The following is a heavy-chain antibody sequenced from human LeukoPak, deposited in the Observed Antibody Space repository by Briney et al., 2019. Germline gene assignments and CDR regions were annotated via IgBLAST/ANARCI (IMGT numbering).Heavy chain of an antibody. CDR2: IYTSGST. D-gene: IGHD2-2*02. V-gene: IGHV4-61*02. J-gene: IGHJ3*02. Sequence: KPSQTLSLTCTVSGGSISSGSYYWSWIRQPAGKGLEWIGRIYTSGSTNYNPSLKSRVTISVDTSKNQFSLKLGSVTAADTAVYYCARTTRLPYCSSTSCYTGNRGAFDIWGQGTMVTVSS. CDR1: GGSISSGSYY. CDR3: ARTTRLPYCSSTSCYTGNRGAFDI.